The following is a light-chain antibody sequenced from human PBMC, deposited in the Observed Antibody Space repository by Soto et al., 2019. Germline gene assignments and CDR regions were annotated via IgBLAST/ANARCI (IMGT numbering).Light chain of an antibody. CDR2: DAS. J-gene: IGKJ5*01. CDR3: QQYDDLPIT. Sequence: ILLTHSPASLSASVGDRVTITCRASQGIDSSFAWYQQKPGKAPKLLIYDASNLHPGVPSRFRGSGSGTEFSFNITSLQPEDVATYYCQQYDDLPITFGQGTRLEIK. V-gene: IGKV1-33*01. CDR1: QGIDSS.